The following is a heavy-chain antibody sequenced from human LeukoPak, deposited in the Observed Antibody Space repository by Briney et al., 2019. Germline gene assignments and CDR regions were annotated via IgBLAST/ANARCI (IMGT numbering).Heavy chain of an antibody. D-gene: IGHD3-3*01. CDR1: GGTFSSYA. CDR2: IIPTFGTA. J-gene: IGHJ6*03. Sequence: GASVKVSCKASGGTFSSYAISWVRQAPGQGLEWMGGIIPTFGTANYAQKFQGRVTITTDESTSTAYMELSSLRSEDTAVYYCAFSSGWSGYSRYYYYMDVWGKGTTVTVSS. V-gene: IGHV1-69*05. CDR3: AFSSGWSGYSRYYYYMDV.